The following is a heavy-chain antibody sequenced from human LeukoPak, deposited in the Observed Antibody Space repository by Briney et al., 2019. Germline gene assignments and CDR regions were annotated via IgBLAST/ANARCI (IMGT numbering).Heavy chain of an antibody. CDR1: GYTFTGYY. D-gene: IGHD3-22*01. V-gene: IGHV1-2*02. CDR3: ARGPRTGYYYDSSGYYPPIDY. Sequence: ASVKVSCKASGYTFTGYYMHWVRQAPGQGLEWMGWINPNSGGTNYAQKFQGRVTMTRDTSISTAYMELSRLRSDDTAVYYCARGPRTGYYYDSSGYYPPIDYWGQGPLVTVSS. J-gene: IGHJ4*02. CDR2: INPNSGGT.